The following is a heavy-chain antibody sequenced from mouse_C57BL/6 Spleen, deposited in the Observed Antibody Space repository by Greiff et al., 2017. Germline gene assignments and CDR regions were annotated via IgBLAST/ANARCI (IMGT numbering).Heavy chain of an antibody. CDR2: ISSGSSTI. Sequence: EVKLVESGGGLVKPGGSLKLSCAASGFTFSDYGMHWVRQAPEQGLEWVAYISSGSSTIYYADTVTGRFTISSDNAKNTLFLQMTSLKSEDTAMYYCARRLLGRRGDYVDDWGQGTTLTVSS. CDR1: GFTFSDYG. D-gene: IGHD4-1*01. CDR3: ARRLLGRRGDYVDD. V-gene: IGHV5-17*01. J-gene: IGHJ2*01.